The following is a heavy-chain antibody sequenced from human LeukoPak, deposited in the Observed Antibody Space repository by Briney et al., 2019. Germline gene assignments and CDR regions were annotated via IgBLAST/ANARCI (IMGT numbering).Heavy chain of an antibody. CDR3: ARAKRGVTGPY. Sequence: SETLSLTCAVSGYSISTGYYWGWIRQPPGKGLEWIGEINHSGSTNYNPSLKSRVTISVDTSKNQFSLKLSSVTAADTAVYYCARAKRGVTGPYWGQGTLVTVSS. CDR1: GYSISTGYY. CDR2: INHSGST. J-gene: IGHJ4*02. D-gene: IGHD2-21*02. V-gene: IGHV4-38-2*01.